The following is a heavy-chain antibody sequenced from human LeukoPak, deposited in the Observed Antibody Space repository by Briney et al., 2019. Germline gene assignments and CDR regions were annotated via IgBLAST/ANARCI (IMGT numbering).Heavy chain of an antibody. J-gene: IGHJ6*02. D-gene: IGHD2-15*01. CDR3: ARGVVAALPRHYGMDV. Sequence: PGGSLRLSCAASGFTFSSYGMPWVRQAPGKGLEWVAVIWYDGSNKYYADSVKGRFTISRDNSKNTLYLQMNSLRAEDTAVYYCARGVVAALPRHYGMDVWGQGTTVTVSS. CDR2: IWYDGSNK. V-gene: IGHV3-33*01. CDR1: GFTFSSYG.